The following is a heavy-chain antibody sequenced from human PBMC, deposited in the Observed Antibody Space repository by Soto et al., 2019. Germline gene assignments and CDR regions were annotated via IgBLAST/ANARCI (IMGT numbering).Heavy chain of an antibody. D-gene: IGHD4-4*01. CDR3: ASSYSNYALIDYYYYGMDV. CDR2: INPSGGYT. V-gene: IGHV1-18*01. CDR1: GYTFTSYG. Sequence: ASVKVSCKASGYTFTSYGISWVRQAPGQGLEWMGIINPSGGYTTYAQRFLGRVTITRDTSASTAYMELSSLRSEDTAVYYCASSYSNYALIDYYYYGMDVWGQGTTVTVSS. J-gene: IGHJ6*02.